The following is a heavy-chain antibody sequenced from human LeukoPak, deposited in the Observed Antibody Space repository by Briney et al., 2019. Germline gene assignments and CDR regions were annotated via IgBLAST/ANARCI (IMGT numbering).Heavy chain of an antibody. CDR3: ARGGRRF. CDR1: GFTFNNYW. V-gene: IGHV3-21*06. CDR2: IGSSGSYI. J-gene: IGHJ4*02. Sequence: GGSLRLSCTASGFTFNNYWMHWVRQAPGKGLEWVSSIGSSGSYIYYADSVKGRFTISRDNAKNSLYLQMNSLRGEDTAVYYCARGGRRFWGQGTLVTVSS. D-gene: IGHD3-16*01.